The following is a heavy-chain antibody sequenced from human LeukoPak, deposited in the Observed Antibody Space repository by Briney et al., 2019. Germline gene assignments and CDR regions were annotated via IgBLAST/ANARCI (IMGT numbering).Heavy chain of an antibody. CDR2: IQYRGNA. J-gene: IGHJ4*02. Sequence: SETLSLTCTVSGGSISTYYWTWIRQPPGKGLEWIGYIQYRGNADYNPSLKSRVTISVDTSNNQCSLRLSSVTAADTAMYYCARVGSLTTFDWGRGTLVTVSS. D-gene: IGHD4-17*01. V-gene: IGHV4-59*01. CDR1: GGSISTYY. CDR3: ARVGSLTTFD.